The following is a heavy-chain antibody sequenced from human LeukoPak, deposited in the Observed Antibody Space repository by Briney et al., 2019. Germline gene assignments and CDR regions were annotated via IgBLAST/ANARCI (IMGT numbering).Heavy chain of an antibody. V-gene: IGHV1-46*01. CDR2: INPSGGST. CDR1: GYTFTSYY. Sequence: ASVKVSCKASGYTFTSYYMHWVRQAPGQGLEWMGIINPSGGSTSYAQKFQGRVTMTRDTSTSTVYMELSSLRSEDTAVYYCARDSGHDYGDYPGDYWGQGTLVTVSS. J-gene: IGHJ4*02. CDR3: ARDSGHDYGDYPGDY. D-gene: IGHD4-17*01.